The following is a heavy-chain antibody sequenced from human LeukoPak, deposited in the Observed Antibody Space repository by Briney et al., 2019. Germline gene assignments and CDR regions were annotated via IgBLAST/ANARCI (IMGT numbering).Heavy chain of an antibody. CDR1: GLTFSSYG. Sequence: GGSLRLSCAAAGLTFSSYGMHWVRQAPGKGLEWVAVIWYDGSKKDYADSVKGRFTISRDNSKNTLYLQMNSLRAEDTAVYYCAREMNYGDYFDYWGQGTLVTVSS. V-gene: IGHV3-33*01. D-gene: IGHD4-17*01. CDR3: AREMNYGDYFDY. CDR2: IWYDGSKK. J-gene: IGHJ4*02.